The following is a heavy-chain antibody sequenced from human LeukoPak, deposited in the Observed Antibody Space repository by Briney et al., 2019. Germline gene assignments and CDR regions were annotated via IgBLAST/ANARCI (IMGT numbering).Heavy chain of an antibody. D-gene: IGHD3-3*01. V-gene: IGHV3-30*02. CDR2: IRYDGSNK. J-gene: IGHJ4*02. CDR1: GFTFSSYG. CDR3: AKDGDFWSGYYPEGVDY. Sequence: GGSLRLSCAASGFTFSSYGMHWVRQAPGKGLEWVAFIRYDGSNKYYADSVKGRFTISRDNSKNTLYLLMNSLRAEDTAVYYCAKDGDFWSGYYPEGVDYWGQGTLVTVSS.